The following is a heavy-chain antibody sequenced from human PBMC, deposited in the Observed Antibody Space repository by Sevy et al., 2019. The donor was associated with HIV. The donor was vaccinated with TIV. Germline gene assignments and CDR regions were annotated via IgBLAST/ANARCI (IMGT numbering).Heavy chain of an antibody. CDR1: GYSFTSYW. CDR2: IYPGDSDT. D-gene: IGHD2-2*01. J-gene: IGHJ6*02. Sequence: GESLKISCKGSGYSFTSYWIGWVRQMPGKGLEWMGIIYPGDSDTRYSPSFQGQVTISADKSISTAYLQWSSLKASDTAMYDCARHVLDCSSTSCYGAGAYYYYGMDVWGQGTTVTVSS. CDR3: ARHVLDCSSTSCYGAGAYYYYGMDV. V-gene: IGHV5-51*01.